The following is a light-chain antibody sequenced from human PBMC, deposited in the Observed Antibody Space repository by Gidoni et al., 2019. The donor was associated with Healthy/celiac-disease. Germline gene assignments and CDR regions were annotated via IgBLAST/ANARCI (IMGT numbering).Light chain of an antibody. CDR3: QAWDSSTAYV. J-gene: IGLJ2*01. CDR1: KLGDKY. CDR2: QDI. V-gene: IGLV3-1*01. Sequence: SSELTQPPSVSVSPGQTASLTCSGEKLGDKYACWYQQKPGQSPVLVISQDIKRPPGIPERFSGSNSGNTATLTSSGTQAMDEADYYCQAWDSSTAYVFGGGTKLTVL.